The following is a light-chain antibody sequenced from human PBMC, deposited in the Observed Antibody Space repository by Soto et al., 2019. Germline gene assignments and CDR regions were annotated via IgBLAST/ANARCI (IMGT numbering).Light chain of an antibody. Sequence: QSVLTQPASVSGSPGQSITISCTGSSSDIGAYNDVSWYQQHPGKAPKLMIHDVSDRPSGVSDRFSGSKTGNMASLTISGLQAEDEAHYYCSSFTGSSPIYVFGTGTKLTVL. CDR1: SSDIGAYND. V-gene: IGLV2-14*01. CDR3: SSFTGSSPIYV. J-gene: IGLJ1*01. CDR2: DVS.